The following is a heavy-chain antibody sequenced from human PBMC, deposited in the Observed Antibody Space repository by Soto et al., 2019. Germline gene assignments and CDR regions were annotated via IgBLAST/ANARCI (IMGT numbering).Heavy chain of an antibody. Sequence: VGSLRLSCAAPGFTFSAYSMSWVRQAPGKGLEWVSSITSRSDYIYYADSLKGRFTISRDNAKNSLYLQMHSLRAEDTAFYYCARVDGYTYPNDYWGQGTLVTVSS. J-gene: IGHJ4*02. V-gene: IGHV3-21*01. CDR1: GFTFSAYS. CDR2: ITSRSDYI. CDR3: ARVDGYTYPNDY. D-gene: IGHD5-12*01.